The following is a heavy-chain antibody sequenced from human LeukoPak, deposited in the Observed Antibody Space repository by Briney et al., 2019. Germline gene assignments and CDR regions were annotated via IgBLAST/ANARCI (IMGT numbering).Heavy chain of an antibody. J-gene: IGHJ4*02. V-gene: IGHV3-30-3*01. CDR2: ISYDGSNK. Sequence: GGSLRLSCAASGFTFSSYAMHWVRQAQGKGLEWVAVISYDGSNKYYADSVKGRFTISRDNSKNTLYLQMNSLRAEDTAVYYCASHSSGWYYFDYWGQGTLVTVSS. CDR1: GFTFSSYA. CDR3: ASHSSGWYYFDY. D-gene: IGHD6-19*01.